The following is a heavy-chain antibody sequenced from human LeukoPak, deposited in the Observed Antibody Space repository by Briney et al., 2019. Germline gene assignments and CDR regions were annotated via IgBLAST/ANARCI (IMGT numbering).Heavy chain of an antibody. J-gene: IGHJ4*02. CDR2: INPSGGST. V-gene: IGHV1-46*01. Sequence: ASVEVSCKASGYTFASYYMHWVRQAPGRGLEWMGIINPSGGSTTYEQKLQGRVTMTRDTSTSTVYMELSSLRSEDTAVYYCARDLSGNKYGYFDYWGQGTLVTVSS. CDR3: ARDLSGNKYGYFDY. CDR1: GYTFASYY. D-gene: IGHD2-8*01.